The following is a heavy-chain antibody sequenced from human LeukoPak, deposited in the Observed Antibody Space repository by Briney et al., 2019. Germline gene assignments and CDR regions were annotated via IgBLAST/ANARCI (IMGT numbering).Heavy chain of an antibody. CDR2: ISYDGSNK. CDR1: GFTFSSYG. V-gene: IGHV3-30*18. D-gene: IGHD2-2*01. Sequence: PGGSLRLSCAASGFTFSSYGVHWVRQAPGKGLEWVAVISYDGSNKYYADSVKGRFTISRDNSKNTLYLQMNSLRAEDTAVYYCAKGSGSRYQLLPLPANYGMGVWGQGTTVTVSS. J-gene: IGHJ6*02. CDR3: AKGSGSRYQLLPLPANYGMGV.